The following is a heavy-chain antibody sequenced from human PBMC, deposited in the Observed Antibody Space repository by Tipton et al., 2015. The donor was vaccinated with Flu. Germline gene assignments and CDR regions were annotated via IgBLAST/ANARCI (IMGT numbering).Heavy chain of an antibody. J-gene: IGHJ4*02. V-gene: IGHV4-59*01. CDR1: GGSISTYY. Sequence: LRLSCTVSGGSISTYYWSWVRQPPGKGLEWIGYIYYSGSTNFNPPLKSRVTISVDSSKNQFSLKLTSVTAADTAVYYCARGGRRDGHNCWGQGTLVTVSS. D-gene: IGHD5-24*01. CDR2: IYYSGST. CDR3: ARGGRRDGHNC.